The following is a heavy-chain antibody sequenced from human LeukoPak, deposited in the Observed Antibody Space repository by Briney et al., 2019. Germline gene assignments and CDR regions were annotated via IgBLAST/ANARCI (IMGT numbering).Heavy chain of an antibody. D-gene: IGHD4-17*01. CDR3: ARGPTMTTDF. J-gene: IGHJ4*02. V-gene: IGHV4-30-4*07. Sequence: SQTLSLTCAVSGGSISSAGYSWNWIRQPPGKGLEWIGEMSYSGTTEYNPSLKSRVTISLDTSKNQFSLNLSSVTAADTAVYYCARGPTMTTDFWGQGTLVTVSS. CDR1: GGSISSAGYS. CDR2: MSYSGTT.